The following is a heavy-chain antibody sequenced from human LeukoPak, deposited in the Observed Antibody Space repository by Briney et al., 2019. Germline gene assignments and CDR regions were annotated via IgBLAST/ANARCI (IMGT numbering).Heavy chain of an antibody. J-gene: IGHJ6*02. V-gene: IGHV3-7*01. Sequence: PGGSLRLSCAVSGLSFSRFWMSWVRQAPGKGLEWVANIKQDGSDKYYVDSVKGRFTISRDNSKNTLYLQMNSLRREDTAEYYCARAEYDRSGSIYYYYGMDIWGQGTTVTVSS. CDR1: GLSFSRFW. CDR3: ARAEYDRSGSIYYYYGMDI. D-gene: IGHD3-22*01. CDR2: IKQDGSDK.